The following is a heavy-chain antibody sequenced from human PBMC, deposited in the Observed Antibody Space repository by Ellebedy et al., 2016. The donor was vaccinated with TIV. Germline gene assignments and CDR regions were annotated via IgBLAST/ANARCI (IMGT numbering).Heavy chain of an antibody. D-gene: IGHD4-17*01. CDR2: ISSSSSYI. Sequence: PGGSLRLSCAASGFTFSSYSMNWVRQAPGKGLEWVSSISSSSSYIYYADSVKGRFTISRDNAKNSLYLQMNSLRAEDKAVYYCASRPNGDYHFLDYWGQGTLVTVSS. CDR3: ASRPNGDYHFLDY. CDR1: GFTFSSYS. V-gene: IGHV3-21*01. J-gene: IGHJ4*02.